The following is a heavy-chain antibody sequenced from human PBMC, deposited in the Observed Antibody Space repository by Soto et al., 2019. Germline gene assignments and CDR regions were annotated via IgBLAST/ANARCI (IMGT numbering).Heavy chain of an antibody. CDR2: INPNSGGT. CDR1: GYTFTGYY. V-gene: IGHV1-2*02. D-gene: IGHD2-15*01. J-gene: IGHJ6*02. Sequence: ASVKVSCKASGYTFTGYYMHWVRQAPGQGLEWMGWINPNSGGTNYAQKFQGRVTMTRDTSISTAYMELSRLRSDDTAVYYCAREVCSGGSCYPRVYYYYGMDIWGQGTTVTVSS. CDR3: AREVCSGGSCYPRVYYYYGMDI.